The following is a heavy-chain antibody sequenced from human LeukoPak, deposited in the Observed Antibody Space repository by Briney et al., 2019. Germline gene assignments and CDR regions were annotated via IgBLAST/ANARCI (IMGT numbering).Heavy chain of an antibody. D-gene: IGHD3-10*01. CDR3: ARDSELLWFGEFGDY. J-gene: IGHJ4*02. CDR1: GYTFTGHY. CDR2: INPNSGGT. Sequence: ASVKVSCKASGYTFTGHYMHWVRQAPGQGLEWMGWINPNSGGTNYAQKFQGRVTMTRDTSISTAYMELSRLRSDDTAVYYCARDSELLWFGEFGDYWGQGTLVTVSS. V-gene: IGHV1-2*02.